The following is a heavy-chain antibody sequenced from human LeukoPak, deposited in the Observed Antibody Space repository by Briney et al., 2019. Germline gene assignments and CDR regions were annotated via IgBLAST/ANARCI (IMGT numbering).Heavy chain of an antibody. CDR2: ITRSGTTI. CDR3: ARDCGWGEWLPLSY. V-gene: IGHV3-11*04. D-gene: IGHD3-3*01. Sequence: PGGALKLPCAASGFAFSDFYMSWIRQAPGKGLEWVSYITRSGTTIYYADSVNGRFTISRDNAKNSLFLQMNSLRAEDTAVYYCARDCGWGEWLPLSYWGQGTLVTVSS. J-gene: IGHJ4*02. CDR1: GFAFSDFY.